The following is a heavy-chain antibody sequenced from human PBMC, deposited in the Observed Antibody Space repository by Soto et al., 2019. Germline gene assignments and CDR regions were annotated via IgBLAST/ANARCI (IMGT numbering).Heavy chain of an antibody. J-gene: IGHJ6*02. CDR1: GGSISSGGYY. D-gene: IGHD5-12*01. V-gene: IGHV4-31*03. CDR2: IYYSGST. CDR3: ARDQGRGDGYNYSCWAFRYYGMDV. Sequence: PSETLSLTCTVSGGSISSGGYYWSWIRQHPGKGLERIGYIYYSGSTYYNPSLKSRVTISVDTSKNQFSLKLSSVTAADTAVYYCARDQGRGDGYNYSCWAFRYYGMDVWGQGTTVTVSS.